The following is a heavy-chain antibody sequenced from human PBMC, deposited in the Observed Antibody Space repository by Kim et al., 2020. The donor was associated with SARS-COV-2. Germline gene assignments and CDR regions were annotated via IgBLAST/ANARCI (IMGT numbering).Heavy chain of an antibody. CDR1: GGSISSGGYY. D-gene: IGHD6-13*01. CDR2: IYYSGST. J-gene: IGHJ4*02. CDR3: ARAPKGIAAAGKPLPIDY. V-gene: IGHV4-31*03. Sequence: SETLSLTCTVSGGSISSGGYYWSWIRQHPGKGLEWIGYIYYSGSTYYNPSLKSRVTISVDTSKNQFSLKLSSVTAADTAVYYCARAPKGIAAAGKPLPIDYWGQGTLVTVSS.